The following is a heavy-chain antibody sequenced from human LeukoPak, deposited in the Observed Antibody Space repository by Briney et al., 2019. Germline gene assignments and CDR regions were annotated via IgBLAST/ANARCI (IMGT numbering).Heavy chain of an antibody. Sequence: SETLSLTCAVYGGSFSGYYWSWIRQPPGKGLEWIGEINHSGSTNYNPSLKSRVTISVDTSKNQFSLKLSSVTAADTAVYYCARGGIGKVVVAATRGIRYYYYGMDVWGQGTTVTVSS. V-gene: IGHV4-34*01. J-gene: IGHJ6*02. D-gene: IGHD2-15*01. CDR3: ARGGIGKVVVAATRGIRYYYYGMDV. CDR2: INHSGST. CDR1: GGSFSGYY.